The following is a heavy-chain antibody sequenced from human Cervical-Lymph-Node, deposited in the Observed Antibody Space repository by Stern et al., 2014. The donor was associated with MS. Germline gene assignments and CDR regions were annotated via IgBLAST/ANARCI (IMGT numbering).Heavy chain of an antibody. CDR3: TRPGYSDYGMDV. V-gene: IGHV3-73*01. J-gene: IGHJ6*02. CDR2: IRSKANSYAT. Sequence: EVQLVESGGGLVQPGGSLKLSCAASGFTFSGSAMHWVRQASGKGLEWVGRIRSKANSYATAYAASVKGRFTISRDDSKNTAYLQMNSLKTEDTAVYYCTRPGYSDYGMDVWGQGTTVTVSS. CDR1: GFTFSGSA. D-gene: IGHD5-18*01.